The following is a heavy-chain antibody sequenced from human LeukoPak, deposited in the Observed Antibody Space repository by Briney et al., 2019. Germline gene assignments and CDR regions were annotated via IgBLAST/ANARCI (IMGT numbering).Heavy chain of an antibody. CDR3: ARGESGNYISGFDI. D-gene: IGHD1-26*01. J-gene: IGHJ3*02. Sequence: ASVKVSCKASGYTFTSYGISWVRQAPGQGLEWMGWINPNSGGAKSAQKFQGRVTMTRDTPISTAYLEVIRLRSDDTAVYYCARGESGNYISGFDIWGQGTVVTVSS. CDR1: GYTFTSYG. CDR2: INPNSGGA. V-gene: IGHV1-2*02.